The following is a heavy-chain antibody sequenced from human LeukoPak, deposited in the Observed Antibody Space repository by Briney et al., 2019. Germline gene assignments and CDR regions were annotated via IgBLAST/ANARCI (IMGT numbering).Heavy chain of an antibody. CDR3: AGSKDFWSGYYRY. J-gene: IGHJ4*02. Sequence: SETLSLTCAVSGYSTSSGYYWGWIRQPPGKGLEWIGSIYHSGSTYYNPSLKSRVTISVDTSKNQFSLKLSSVTAADTAVYYCAGSKDFWSGYYRYWGQGTLVTVSS. D-gene: IGHD3-3*01. CDR1: GYSTSSGYY. CDR2: IYHSGST. V-gene: IGHV4-38-2*01.